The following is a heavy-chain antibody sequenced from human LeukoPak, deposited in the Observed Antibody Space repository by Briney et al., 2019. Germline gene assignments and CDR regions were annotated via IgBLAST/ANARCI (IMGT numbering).Heavy chain of an antibody. V-gene: IGHV4-4*07. CDR3: AREWVPTSPDYFDY. Sequence: SETLSLTCTVSGGSISSDYWSWIRQPAGKGLEWIGRIYTGGSTTHYSPSLKSRVSMSVDTSKNQFSLKLSSVTAADTAVYYCAREWVPTSPDYFDYWGHGILVTVSS. CDR1: GGSISSDY. CDR2: IYTGGST. D-gene: IGHD1-26*01. J-gene: IGHJ4*01.